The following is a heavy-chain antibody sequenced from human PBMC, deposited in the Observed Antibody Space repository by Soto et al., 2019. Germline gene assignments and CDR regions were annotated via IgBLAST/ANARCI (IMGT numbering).Heavy chain of an antibody. CDR3: ARGITLPTPLDY. V-gene: IGHV1-3*01. D-gene: IGHD1-20*01. CDR1: GYTFTSYA. J-gene: IGHJ4*02. CDR2: INAGNGNT. Sequence: ASVKVSCKASGYTFTSYAMHWVRQAPGQRLEWMGWINAGNGNTKYSQKYKGRVTITRDTSASTAYMELSSLRSENTAVYYCARGITLPTPLDYWGQGTLVTVSS.